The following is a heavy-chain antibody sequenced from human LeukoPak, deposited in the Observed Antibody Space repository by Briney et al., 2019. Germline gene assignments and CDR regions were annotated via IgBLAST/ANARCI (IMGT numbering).Heavy chain of an antibody. CDR1: GGSFSGYY. J-gene: IGHJ4*02. V-gene: IGHV4-34*01. Sequence: SETLSLTCAVYGGSFSGYYWSWIRQPPGKGLEWIGEINHTGNTNYNQSLKSPVTISVDTYKNQFYLKLRSVNAADTAVYYCERDGDYLGQGTLVTVSS. CDR2: INHTGNT. CDR3: ERDGDY.